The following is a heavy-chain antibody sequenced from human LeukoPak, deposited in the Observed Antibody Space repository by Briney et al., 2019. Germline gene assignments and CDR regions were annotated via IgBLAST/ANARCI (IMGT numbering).Heavy chain of an antibody. J-gene: IGHJ4*02. CDR2: ITSTGGNT. CDR3: AKDMTVPATND. V-gene: IGHV3-23*01. CDR1: GFTFSYYA. D-gene: IGHD6-19*01. Sequence: PGGSLRLSCAASGFTFSYYAMSWVRQAPGKGLEWVSIITSTGGNTYYADSVKGRFTISRDNSKNTLYLQMNSLRDEDTAVYYWAKDMTVPATNDWGQGTLVTVSS.